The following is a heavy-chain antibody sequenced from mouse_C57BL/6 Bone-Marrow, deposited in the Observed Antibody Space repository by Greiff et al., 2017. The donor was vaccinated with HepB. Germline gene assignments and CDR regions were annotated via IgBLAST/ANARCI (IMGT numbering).Heavy chain of an antibody. CDR2: ISSGSSTI. CDR1: GFTFSDYG. V-gene: IGHV5-17*01. CDR3: AKAIGTVVAPYAMDY. J-gene: IGHJ4*01. Sequence: EVQRVESGGGLVKPGGSLKLSCAASGFTFSDYGMHWVRQAPEKGLEWVAYISSGSSTIYYADTVKGRFTISRDNAKNTLFLQMTSLRSEDTAMYYCAKAIGTVVAPYAMDYWGQGTSVTVSS. D-gene: IGHD1-1*01.